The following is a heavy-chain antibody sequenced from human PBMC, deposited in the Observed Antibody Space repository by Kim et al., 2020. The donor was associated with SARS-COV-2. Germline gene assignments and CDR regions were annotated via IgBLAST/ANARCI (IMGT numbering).Heavy chain of an antibody. CDR3: ARGSRSGDSSSWYAFGHTINWFDP. J-gene: IGHJ5*02. V-gene: IGHV4-59*13. D-gene: IGHD6-13*01. CDR2: IYYSGST. Sequence: SETLSLTCTVSGGSISSYYWSWIRQPPGKGLEWIGYIYYSGSTNYNPSLKSRVTISVDTSKNQFSLKLSSVTAADTAVYYCARGSRSGDSSSWYAFGHTINWFDPWGQGTLVTVSS. CDR1: GGSISSYY.